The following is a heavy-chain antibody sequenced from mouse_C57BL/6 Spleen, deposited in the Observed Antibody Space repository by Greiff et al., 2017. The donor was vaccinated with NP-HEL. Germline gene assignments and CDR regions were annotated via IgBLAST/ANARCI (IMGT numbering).Heavy chain of an antibody. CDR1: GYTFTSYW. D-gene: IGHD2-1*01. CDR2: IYPSDSET. Sequence: QVQLQQSGAELVRPGSSVKLSCKASGYTFTSYWMDWVKQRPGQGLEWIGNIYPSDSETHYNQKFKDKATLTVDKSSSTAYMQLSSLTSEDSAVYYCAVSYGKNAMDYWGQGTSVTVSS. V-gene: IGHV1-61*01. J-gene: IGHJ4*01. CDR3: AVSYGKNAMDY.